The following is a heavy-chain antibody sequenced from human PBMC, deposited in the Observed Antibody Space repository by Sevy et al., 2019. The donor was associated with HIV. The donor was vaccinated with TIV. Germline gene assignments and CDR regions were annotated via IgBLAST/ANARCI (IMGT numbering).Heavy chain of an antibody. J-gene: IGHJ3*02. CDR3: TTHASDFDSSGYLERDAFDI. CDR1: GFKVSDNY. V-gene: IGHV3-53*01. Sequence: GGSLRLSCAASGFKVSDNYMSWVRQAPGKGLEWVSVIYAGGSTYYADSVKGRFTISKDNSKNTLYLQMNSLSAEDTAVYYCTTHASDFDSSGYLERDAFDIWGQGTMVTVSS. CDR2: IYAGGST. D-gene: IGHD3-22*01.